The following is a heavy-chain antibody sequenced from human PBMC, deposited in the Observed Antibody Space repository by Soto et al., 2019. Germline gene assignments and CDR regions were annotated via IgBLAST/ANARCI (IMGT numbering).Heavy chain of an antibody. J-gene: IGHJ5*02. D-gene: IGHD5-12*01. CDR1: GGSISSYY. V-gene: IGHV4-59*01. Sequence: SETLSLTCTVSGGSISSYYWSWIRQPPGKGLEWIGYIYYSGSTNYNPSLKSRVTISVDTSKNQFSLKLSSVTAADTAVYYCARVTRRDGYKKNPYDWFDPWGQGTLVTVSS. CDR3: ARVTRRDGYKKNPYDWFDP. CDR2: IYYSGST.